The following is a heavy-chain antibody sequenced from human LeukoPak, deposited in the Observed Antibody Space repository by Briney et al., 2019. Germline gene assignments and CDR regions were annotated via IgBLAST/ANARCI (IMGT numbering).Heavy chain of an antibody. Sequence: PSETLSLTCTVSGGSISSGGYYWSWLRQHPGKGLEWIGCIYYAGITYDNPSLKSRVSISVDTPKSQFSLKLTAVTAADTAVYYCAREQFYYGSEIIGMDGWGQRTTVTAAS. D-gene: IGHD3-10*01. V-gene: IGHV4-31*03. CDR3: AREQFYYGSEIIGMDG. J-gene: IGHJ6*02. CDR2: IYYAGIT. CDR1: GGSISSGGYY.